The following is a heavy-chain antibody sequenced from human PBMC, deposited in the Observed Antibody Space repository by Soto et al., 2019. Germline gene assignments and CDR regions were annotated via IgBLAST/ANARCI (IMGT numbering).Heavy chain of an antibody. V-gene: IGHV3-73*01. CDR2: IRSKGHNYAT. J-gene: IGHJ5*02. Sequence: GGSLRLSCAASGFAFSGSAMYWVRQASGKGPEWVGRIRSKGHNYATEYAASVKGRFTISRDDSKNTAYLQMNSLQTEDTAVYYCTRDLFSYDYSGILWFDPWGQGTLVTVSS. CDR3: TRDLFSYDYSGILWFDP. CDR1: GFAFSGSA. D-gene: IGHD3-16*01.